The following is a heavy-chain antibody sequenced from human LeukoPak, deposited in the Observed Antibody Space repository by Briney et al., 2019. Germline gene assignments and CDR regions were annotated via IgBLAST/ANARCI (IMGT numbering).Heavy chain of an antibody. CDR1: GFSFTSYG. CDR3: ASLPEGYYDSSGYGPFDY. J-gene: IGHJ4*02. CDR2: ILSDGSNK. D-gene: IGHD3-22*01. V-gene: IGHV3-30*02. Sequence: PGGSLRLSCAASGFSFTSYGMHWVRQAPDKGLEWVAFILSDGSNKYYADSVKGRFTISRDNSKNTLYLQMNSLRAEDTAVYYCASLPEGYYDSSGYGPFDYWGQGTLVTVSS.